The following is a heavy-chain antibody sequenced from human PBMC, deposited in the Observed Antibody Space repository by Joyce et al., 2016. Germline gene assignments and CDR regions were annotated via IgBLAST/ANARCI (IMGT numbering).Heavy chain of an antibody. J-gene: IGHJ4*02. D-gene: IGHD2-21*01. CDR3: ARVISHSHFDT. V-gene: IGHV5-51*01. CDR2: IYPGDSRT. CDR1: GFSFNGYW. Sequence: EVQLVQSGAEVHKPGESLKISCKSSGFSFNGYWIAWVRQMPGKGLEWMVNIYPGDSRTRYSPAFQDQVTISADKSINTADLHWSSLKASDTAIYYCARVISHSHFDTWGQGTLVTVSS.